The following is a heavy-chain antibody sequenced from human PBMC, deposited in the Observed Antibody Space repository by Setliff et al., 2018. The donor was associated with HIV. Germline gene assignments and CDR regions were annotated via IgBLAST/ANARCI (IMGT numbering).Heavy chain of an antibody. CDR3: ARVSSTYWYSIFRNYYYHMDV. V-gene: IGHV3-48*04. CDR1: GFTFSTYS. J-gene: IGHJ6*03. Sequence: QSGGSLRLSCEASGFTFSTYSMNWVRQAPGKGLEWVSCISTGGNIYYADSVKGRFTISRDNAKNSLYLQMNSLGAEDTAVYYCARVSSTYWYSIFRNYYYHMDVWGKGTTVTVSS. CDR2: ISTGGNI. D-gene: IGHD2-8*02.